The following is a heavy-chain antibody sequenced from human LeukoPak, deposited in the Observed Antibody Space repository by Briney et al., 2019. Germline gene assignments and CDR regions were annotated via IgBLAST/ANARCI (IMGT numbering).Heavy chain of an antibody. Sequence: ASVKASCKASGYTFTSYGISWVRQAPGQGLEWMGWISAYNGNTNYAQKLQGRVTMTTDTSTSTAYMELRSLRSDDTAVYYCARGYYYDSSGSQEYYYGMDVWGQGTTVTVSS. V-gene: IGHV1-18*04. CDR1: GYTFTSYG. D-gene: IGHD3-22*01. J-gene: IGHJ6*02. CDR3: ARGYYYDSSGSQEYYYGMDV. CDR2: ISAYNGNT.